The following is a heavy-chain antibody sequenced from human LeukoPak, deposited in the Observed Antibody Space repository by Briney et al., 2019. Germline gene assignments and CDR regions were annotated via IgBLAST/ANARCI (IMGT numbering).Heavy chain of an antibody. CDR3: ARLERY. Sequence: SETLSLTCTVSGGSISSYYWSWIRQPPGKGLEWIGYIYYSGSTNYNPSLKGRVTISVDTSKNQFSLKLSSVTAADTAVYYCARLERYWGQGTLVTVSS. V-gene: IGHV4-59*08. CDR1: GGSISSYY. CDR2: IYYSGST. J-gene: IGHJ4*02.